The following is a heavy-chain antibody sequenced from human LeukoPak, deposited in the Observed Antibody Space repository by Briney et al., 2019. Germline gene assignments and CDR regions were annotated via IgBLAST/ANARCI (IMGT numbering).Heavy chain of an antibody. V-gene: IGHV3-73*01. Sequence: GGSLRLSCAASGLTFSGSAMHWVRQASGKGLEWVGRIRNKTNDYATAYAASVKGRFHISRDDSKNTTSIPVKSLKTEDTAVYYCIEWVVNAYTWGQGTMVTVSS. CDR2: IRNKTNDYAT. J-gene: IGHJ4*02. CDR1: GLTFSGSA. CDR3: IEWVVNAYT. D-gene: IGHD3-16*01.